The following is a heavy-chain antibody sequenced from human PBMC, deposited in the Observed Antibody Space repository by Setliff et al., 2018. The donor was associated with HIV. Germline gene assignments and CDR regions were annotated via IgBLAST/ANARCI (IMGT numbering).Heavy chain of an antibody. V-gene: IGHV4-4*09. CDR1: GGSISGYH. D-gene: IGHD3-16*01. Sequence: SETLSLTCTVSGGSISGYHWNWLRQTPGKGLEWIGYIYTSRGTNYNHSLRTRVIISLDTSKNQFSLNVNSVTAADTAVYYCARTPSRGGFDYWGQGTLVTVSS. CDR2: IYTSRGT. J-gene: IGHJ4*02. CDR3: ARTPSRGGFDY.